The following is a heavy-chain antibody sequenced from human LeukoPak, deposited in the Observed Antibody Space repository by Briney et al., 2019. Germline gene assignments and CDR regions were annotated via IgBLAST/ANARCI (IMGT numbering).Heavy chain of an antibody. D-gene: IGHD6-19*01. CDR2: ISIDGITT. CDR1: GFTLRSYW. V-gene: IGHV3-74*01. Sequence: GGSLRRSCAASGFTLRSYWMHWVRQAPGKGLVWVSRISIDGITTTYADSVKGRCTISRDNSKNTLYLQMNSRRDEDTALYFCARDPDRSGWSTCEYWGQGTLVTVSS. J-gene: IGHJ4*02. CDR3: ARDPDRSGWSTCEY.